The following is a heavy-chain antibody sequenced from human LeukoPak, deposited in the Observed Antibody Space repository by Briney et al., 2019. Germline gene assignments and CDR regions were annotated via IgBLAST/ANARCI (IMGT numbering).Heavy chain of an antibody. CDR3: ARALWSGYPEYFQH. CDR1: GYTFTSYG. CDR2: ISAYNGNT. D-gene: IGHD3-3*01. J-gene: IGHJ1*01. Sequence: ASVKVSCKASGYTFTSYGISWVRQAPGQGLEWMGWISAYNGNTNYAQKFQGRVTMTRDTSISTAYMELSRLRSDDTAVYYCARALWSGYPEYFQHWGQGTLVTVSS. V-gene: IGHV1-18*01.